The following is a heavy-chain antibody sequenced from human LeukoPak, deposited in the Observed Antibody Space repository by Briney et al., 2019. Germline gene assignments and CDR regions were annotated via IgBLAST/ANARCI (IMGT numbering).Heavy chain of an antibody. V-gene: IGHV3-7*01. J-gene: IGHJ5*01. D-gene: IGHD3-3*01. CDR1: GFTFSGYW. CDR3: ARDAYDDASAS. CDR2: LRPDGSDK. Sequence: GGSLRLSCAASGFTFSGYWMTWVRQAPGKGLEWVANLRPDGSDKYCADSVKGRFTISRDNAKNSPYLQMNGLRADDTAIYYCARDAYDDASASWGQEPWSPSPQ.